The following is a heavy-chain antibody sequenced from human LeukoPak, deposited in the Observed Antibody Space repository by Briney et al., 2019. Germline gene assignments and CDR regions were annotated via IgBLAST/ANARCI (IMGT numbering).Heavy chain of an antibody. Sequence: GGSLRLSCAASGFTFSSYSMNWARQAPGKGLEWVSSISSSSSYIYYADSVKGRFTISRDNAKNSLYLQMNSLRAEDMAVYYCARGGYSYGYTHFDYWGQGTLVTVSS. CDR1: GFTFSSYS. J-gene: IGHJ4*02. CDR2: ISSSSSYI. V-gene: IGHV3-21*01. D-gene: IGHD5-18*01. CDR3: ARGGYSYGYTHFDY.